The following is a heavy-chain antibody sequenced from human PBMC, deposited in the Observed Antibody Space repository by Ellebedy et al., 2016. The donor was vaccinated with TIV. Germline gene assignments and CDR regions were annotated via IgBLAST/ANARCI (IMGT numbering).Heavy chain of an antibody. V-gene: IGHV4-59*08. J-gene: IGHJ6*02. D-gene: IGHD6-19*01. Sequence: MPSETLSLTCTVSGGSISSYYWNWIRQPPGKGLEWIAYIFYSGSTNYNPSLKSRLTISLDTSKNQFSLRLSSVTAADTAVYYCARSPSYSSGWYPDLEEYYYYGMDVWGQGTTVTVSS. CDR1: GGSISSYY. CDR3: ARSPSYSSGWYPDLEEYYYYGMDV. CDR2: IFYSGST.